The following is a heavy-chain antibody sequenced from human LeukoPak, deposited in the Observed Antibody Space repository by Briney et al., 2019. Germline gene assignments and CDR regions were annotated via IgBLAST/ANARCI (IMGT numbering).Heavy chain of an antibody. CDR3: ARPLRGAAAGPDFDY. CDR2: IYYSKNT. V-gene: IGHV4-39*01. Sequence: SETLSLTCTVSGGSISSSSYYWGWIRQPQGQGLEWVVSIYYSKNTYYNPSLKRRTTISVDTSKNQFSLKLSSVTAADTAVYFCARPLRGAAAGPDFDYWGQGTLVTVSS. D-gene: IGHD6-13*01. J-gene: IGHJ4*02. CDR1: GGSISSSSYY.